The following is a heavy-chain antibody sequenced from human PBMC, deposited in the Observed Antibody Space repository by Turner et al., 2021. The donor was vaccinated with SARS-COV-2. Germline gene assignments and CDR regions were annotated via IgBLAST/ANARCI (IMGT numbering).Heavy chain of an antibody. CDR2: TSYDGNNK. CDR1: GFTFSSYG. J-gene: IGHJ4*02. Sequence: QVQLVESGGGVVQPGRSLRLSCAASGFTFSSYGMHWVRQDPGKGLEWVAVTSYDGNNKYYADSVKGRFTISRDNSKNTLYLQMNSLRAEDTAVYYCAKQLGLYSNPMYYFDYWGQGTLVTVSS. CDR3: AKQLGLYSNPMYYFDY. V-gene: IGHV3-30*18. D-gene: IGHD4-4*01.